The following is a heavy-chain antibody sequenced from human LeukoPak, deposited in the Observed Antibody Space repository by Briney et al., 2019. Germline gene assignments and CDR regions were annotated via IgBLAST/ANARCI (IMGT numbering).Heavy chain of an antibody. CDR1: GGSISTYY. Sequence: PSETLSLNCTVSGGSISTYYWTWIRQPPGKGLQWIGYIYTSGTTNYNPSLKSRVTISADTSKNQFSLKLSSVTAADTAIYYCASTDTGNHYGHYYYYMGVWGKGTTVSVSS. D-gene: IGHD4-17*01. CDR2: IYTSGTT. J-gene: IGHJ6*03. CDR3: ASTDTGNHYGHYYYYMGV. V-gene: IGHV4-4*09.